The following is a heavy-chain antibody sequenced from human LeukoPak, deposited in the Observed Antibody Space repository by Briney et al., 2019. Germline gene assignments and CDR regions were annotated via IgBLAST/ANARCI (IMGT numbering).Heavy chain of an antibody. V-gene: IGHV4-34*01. J-gene: IGHJ4*02. Sequence: SETLSLTCAVYGGSFSGYYWSWIRQPPGKGLEWIGEINYSGSTNYNPSLKSRVTISVDTSKNQFSLKLSSVTAADTAVYYCATSAAGNGVDYWGQGTLVTVSS. CDR3: ATSAAGNGVDY. CDR1: GGSFSGYY. D-gene: IGHD6-13*01. CDR2: INYSGST.